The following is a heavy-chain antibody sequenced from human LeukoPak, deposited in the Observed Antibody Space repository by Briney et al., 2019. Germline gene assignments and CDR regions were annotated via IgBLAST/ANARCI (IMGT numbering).Heavy chain of an antibody. CDR2: INPGNGDT. CDR1: GYSFTSQD. J-gene: IGHJ4*02. V-gene: IGHV1-3*03. Sequence: PGASVKVSCKTSGYSFTSQDMHWVRRAPGQSLEWMGCINPGNGDTKYSQEFQGRVTITRDTSATTAYMELSSLRSDDMAVYYCTLYNYWGQGTLVTVSS. D-gene: IGHD2-2*02. CDR3: TLYNY.